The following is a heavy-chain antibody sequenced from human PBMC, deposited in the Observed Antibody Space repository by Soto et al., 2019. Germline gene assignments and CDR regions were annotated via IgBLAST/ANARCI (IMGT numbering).Heavy chain of an antibody. Sequence: SETLSLTCAVYGGSFSGYYWSWIRQPPGKGLEWIGEINHSGSTNYNPCLKSRVTISVDTSKNQFSLKLSSVTAADTAVYYCARSQRITMIVVVIANGGFEQWGQGTLVIVSS. D-gene: IGHD3-22*01. V-gene: IGHV4-34*01. CDR1: GGSFSGYY. CDR2: INHSGST. CDR3: ARSQRITMIVVVIANGGFEQ. J-gene: IGHJ4*02.